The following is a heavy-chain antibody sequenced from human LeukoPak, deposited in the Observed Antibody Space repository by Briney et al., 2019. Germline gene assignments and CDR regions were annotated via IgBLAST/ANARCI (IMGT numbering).Heavy chain of an antibody. CDR2: IYTSGST. D-gene: IGHD6-19*01. J-gene: IGHJ6*03. CDR3: ARDGGSGWPYYYYYMDV. CDR1: GGSISSYY. V-gene: IGHV4-4*07. Sequence: SETLSLTCTVSGGSISSYYWSWIRQPAGKGLEWIGRIYTSGSTNYNPSLKSRVTMSVDTSKNQFSLKLSSVTAADTAVYYCARDGGSGWPYYYYYMDVWGKGTTVTISS.